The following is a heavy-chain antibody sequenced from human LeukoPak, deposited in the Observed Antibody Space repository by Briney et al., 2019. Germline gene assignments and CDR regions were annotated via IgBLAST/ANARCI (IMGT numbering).Heavy chain of an antibody. Sequence: PGGSLRLSCAASGFTFSSYGMHWVRQAPGKGLEWVAVISYDGSNKYYADSVKGRFTISRDNSKNTLYLQMNSLRAEDTAVYYCAKDLEGAINMQQLVNYGMDVWGQGTTVTVSS. V-gene: IGHV3-30*18. CDR2: ISYDGSNK. CDR3: AKDLEGAINMQQLVNYGMDV. J-gene: IGHJ6*02. D-gene: IGHD6-13*01. CDR1: GFTFSSYG.